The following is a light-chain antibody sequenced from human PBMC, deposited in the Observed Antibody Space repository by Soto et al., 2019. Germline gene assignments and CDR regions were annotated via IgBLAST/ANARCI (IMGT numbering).Light chain of an antibody. CDR1: QSVTSN. CDR3: QQYDNWWT. CDR2: GAS. Sequence: EIVMTQSPATLSVSPGERATLSCRASQSVTSNLAWYQKKPGQAPRLLIYGASTRATGIPARFSGCGSGTDFTLTISSLQSEDFAVYYCQQYDNWWTFGQGTRVEIK. V-gene: IGKV3-15*01. J-gene: IGKJ1*01.